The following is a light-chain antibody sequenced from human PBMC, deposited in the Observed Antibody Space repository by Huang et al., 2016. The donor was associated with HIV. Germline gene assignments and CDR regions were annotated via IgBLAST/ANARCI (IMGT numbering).Light chain of an antibody. CDR3: QQYNNWPPLT. V-gene: IGKV3-15*01. J-gene: IGKJ4*01. CDR1: QSVSSN. Sequence: EIVMTQSPATLSVSPGERATLSGRASQSVSSNLAWYQQKPGQAPRLRIYGASTRATGIPARFSGSGSGTEFTLTISSLQSEDFAVYYCQQYNNWPPLTFGGGTKVEIK. CDR2: GAS.